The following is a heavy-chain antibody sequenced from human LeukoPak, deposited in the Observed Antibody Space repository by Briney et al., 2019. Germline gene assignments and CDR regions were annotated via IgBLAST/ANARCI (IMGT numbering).Heavy chain of an antibody. D-gene: IGHD2-2*02. CDR3: AKDIHPTPYYYMDV. CDR1: GFTFSSYG. J-gene: IGHJ6*03. Sequence: GGSLRLSCAASGFTFSSYGMHWVRQAPGKGLEWVAFIRYDGSNKYYADSVKGRFTISRDNSKNTLYLQMNSLRAEDTAVYYCAKDIHPTPYYYMDVWGKGTTVTVSS. CDR2: IRYDGSNK. V-gene: IGHV3-30*02.